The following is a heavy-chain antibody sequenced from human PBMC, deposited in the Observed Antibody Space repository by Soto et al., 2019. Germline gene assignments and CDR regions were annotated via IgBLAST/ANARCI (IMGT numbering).Heavy chain of an antibody. D-gene: IGHD3-3*01. Sequence: SVKVSCKASGGTFSSYAISWVRQAPGQGLEWMGGIIPIFGTANYAQKFQGRVTITADESTSTAYMELSSLRSEDTAVYYCVREYYDFWSGYSSLHGMDVWGQGTTVTVSS. V-gene: IGHV1-69*13. CDR2: IIPIFGTA. J-gene: IGHJ6*02. CDR3: VREYYDFWSGYSSLHGMDV. CDR1: GGTFSSYA.